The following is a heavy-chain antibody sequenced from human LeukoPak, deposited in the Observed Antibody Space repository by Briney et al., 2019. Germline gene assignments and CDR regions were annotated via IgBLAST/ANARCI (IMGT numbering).Heavy chain of an antibody. D-gene: IGHD1-1*01. CDR1: GYTFTDYY. J-gene: IGHJ5*02. Sequence: ASVTVSCKASGYTFTDYYMHWVRQTPGQGLEWMGWVNPNSGDTNYAQKFQGRVTMTRDTSISTSYMELSKLRSDDTAVYYCARAEDRSWNQGRKNWCDPWGQGTLVTVSS. CDR3: ARAEDRSWNQGRKNWCDP. V-gene: IGHV1-2*02. CDR2: VNPNSGDT.